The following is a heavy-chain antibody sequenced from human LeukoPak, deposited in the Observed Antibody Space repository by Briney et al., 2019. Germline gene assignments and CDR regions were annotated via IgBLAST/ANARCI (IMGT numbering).Heavy chain of an antibody. Sequence: ASVKVSCKASGYTFTSYDINWVRQATGQGLEWMGRMNPNSGNTGYAQKFQGRVTMTRNTSISTAYMELSSLRSEDTAVYYCARVYYSSSGYDAFDIWGQGTMVTVSS. D-gene: IGHD6-6*01. CDR2: MNPNSGNT. CDR1: GYTFTSYD. CDR3: ARVYYSSSGYDAFDI. J-gene: IGHJ3*02. V-gene: IGHV1-8*01.